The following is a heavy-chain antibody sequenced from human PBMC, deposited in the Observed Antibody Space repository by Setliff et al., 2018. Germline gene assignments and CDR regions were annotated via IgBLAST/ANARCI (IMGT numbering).Heavy chain of an antibody. J-gene: IGHJ4*02. CDR2: ISGTGNTV. CDR1: GFTYNNCW. CDR3: ARGGMAAANRKGVFEY. V-gene: IGHV3-11*01. D-gene: IGHD6-13*01. Sequence: PGGSLRLSCGASGFTYNNCWVSWVRQAPGKGLEWLSKISGTGNTVYYADSVRGRFTMTRDTSTSTFYMEVNILRSDDTAVYYCARGGMAAANRKGVFEYWGQGTLVTVSS.